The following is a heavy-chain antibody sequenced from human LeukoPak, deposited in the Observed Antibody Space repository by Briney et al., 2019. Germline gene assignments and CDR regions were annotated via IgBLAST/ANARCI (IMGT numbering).Heavy chain of an antibody. CDR2: INTGNGNT. CDR1: GYSFTTYA. CDR3: AKSGYSGYDPDVGY. J-gene: IGHJ4*02. V-gene: IGHV1-3*04. D-gene: IGHD5-12*01. Sequence: ASVKVSCKASGYSFTTYAIHWVRQAPGQRLEWMGWINTGNGNTKYSQKFEGRVTFTRDTSASTAYMELSILTSEDTAVYYCAKSGYSGYDPDVGYWGQGTLVGVSS.